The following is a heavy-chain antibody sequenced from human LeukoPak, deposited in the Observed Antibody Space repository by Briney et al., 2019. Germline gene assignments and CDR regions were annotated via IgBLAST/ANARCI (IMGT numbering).Heavy chain of an antibody. D-gene: IGHD3-9*01. J-gene: IGHJ3*02. CDR3: ARDCGRYFDWLFSRRGDAFDI. CDR2: INPSGGST. CDR1: GYTFTSYY. V-gene: IGHV1-46*01. Sequence: ASVKVSCKASGYTFTSYYMHWVRQGPGQGLECMGIINPSGGSTSYAQKFQGRVTMTRDTSTSKVYMELSRLRSEDTAVYYCARDCGRYFDWLFSRRGDAFDIWGQGTMVTVSS.